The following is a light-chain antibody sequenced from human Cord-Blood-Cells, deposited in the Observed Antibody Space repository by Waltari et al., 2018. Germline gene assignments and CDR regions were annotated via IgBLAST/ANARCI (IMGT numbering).Light chain of an antibody. J-gene: IGKJ3*01. CDR2: WAS. CDR1: QSVLNSSNNKNY. Sequence: DIVMTQSPDSLAVSLGERATINCQSSQSVLNSSNNKNYLAWYQQKPGQPPKLLIYWASTRESGVPDRFSGSGSGTDFTLTISSLQAEDVAVYYCQQYYSTRFTFGPGTKVDIK. V-gene: IGKV4-1*01. CDR3: QQYYSTRFT.